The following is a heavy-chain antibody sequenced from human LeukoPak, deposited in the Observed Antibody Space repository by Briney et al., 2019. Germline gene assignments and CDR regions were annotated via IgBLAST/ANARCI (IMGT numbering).Heavy chain of an antibody. D-gene: IGHD6-13*01. Sequence: PGGSLRLSCAASGFTFDDYAMHWVRQAPGKGLEWVSGISWNSGSIGYADSVKGRFTISRDNAKNSLYLQMNSLRAEDTALYYCAKDSGPIAAAGDAFDIWGQGTMVTVSS. CDR2: ISWNSGSI. CDR1: GFTFDDYA. V-gene: IGHV3-9*01. J-gene: IGHJ3*02. CDR3: AKDSGPIAAAGDAFDI.